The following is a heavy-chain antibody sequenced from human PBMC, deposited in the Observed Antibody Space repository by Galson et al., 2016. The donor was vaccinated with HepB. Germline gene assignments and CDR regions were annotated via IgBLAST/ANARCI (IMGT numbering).Heavy chain of an antibody. D-gene: IGHD3-22*01. Sequence: SLRLSCAASGFTFSSYDMHWVRQATGKGLEWVSAIGTAGDTYYPGSVKGRFTISRENAKNSLYLQMNSLRAGDTAVYYCARGIYESSGYYYCYFDLWGRGPLVTVSS. V-gene: IGHV3-13*04. CDR1: GFTFSSYD. J-gene: IGHJ2*01. CDR3: ARGIYESSGYYYCYFDL. CDR2: IGTAGDT.